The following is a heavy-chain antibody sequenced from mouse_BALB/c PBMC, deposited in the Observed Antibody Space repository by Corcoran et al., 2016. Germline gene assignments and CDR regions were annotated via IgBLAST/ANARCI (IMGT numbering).Heavy chain of an antibody. D-gene: IGHD2-1*01. CDR2: IYPYNDGT. Sequence: EVQLQQSGPELVKPGASVKMSCKASGYTITSYVMHWVKQKPGQGLEWIGYIYPYNDGTKYNEKFKGKATLTSDKSSSAAYMEFSSLTSEDSAVYYCAREVPGGNPFDYWGQGTTLTVSS. V-gene: IGHV1S136*01. J-gene: IGHJ2*01. CDR1: GYTITSYV. CDR3: AREVPGGNPFDY.